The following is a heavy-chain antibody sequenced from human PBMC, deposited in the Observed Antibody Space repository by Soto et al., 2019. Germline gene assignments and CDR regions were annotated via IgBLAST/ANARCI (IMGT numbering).Heavy chain of an antibody. D-gene: IGHD3-10*01. J-gene: IGHJ4*02. CDR3: ARDPLETDKVRGVIIALVFDY. Sequence: PGGSLRLSCAASGFTFSSYAMSWVRQAPGKGLEWVSAISGSGGNTYYADSVKGRFTISRDNSKNTLYLQMNSLRAEDTAVYYCARDPLETDKVRGVIIALVFDYYGQDPLVTVSS. CDR1: GFTFSSYA. CDR2: ISGSGGNT. V-gene: IGHV3-23*01.